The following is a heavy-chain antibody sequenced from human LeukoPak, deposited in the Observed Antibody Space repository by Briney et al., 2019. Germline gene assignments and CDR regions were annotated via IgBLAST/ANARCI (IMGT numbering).Heavy chain of an antibody. CDR1: GFTFSRHA. J-gene: IGHJ3*01. D-gene: IGHD2-21*01. Sequence: PGGSLRLSCAASGFTFSRHAMHWVRQAPGKGLEWVAVISYDGSNKDYADSVKGRFTVSRDNSKNTLYLQFSSLRAEDTAVFYCARSAGDPHAFDVWGQGTIVIVSS. V-gene: IGHV3-30-3*01. CDR3: ARSAGDPHAFDV. CDR2: ISYDGSNK.